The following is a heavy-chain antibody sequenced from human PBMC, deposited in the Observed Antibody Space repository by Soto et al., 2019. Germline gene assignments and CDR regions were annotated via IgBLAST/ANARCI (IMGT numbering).Heavy chain of an antibody. D-gene: IGHD3-22*01. CDR1: GGTFSSYA. CDR2: IIPIFGTA. Sequence: QVQLVQSGAEVNKPGSSVKVSCKASGGTFSSYAISWVRQAPGQGLEWMGGIIPIFGTANYALKFQGRVTITADKSTIKADMERSSVRSEDTAVYYCARGDNHYDSSGYPSLDYYYGMDVWGHGTTLTVSS. CDR3: ARGDNHYDSSGYPSLDYYYGMDV. V-gene: IGHV1-69*06. J-gene: IGHJ6*02.